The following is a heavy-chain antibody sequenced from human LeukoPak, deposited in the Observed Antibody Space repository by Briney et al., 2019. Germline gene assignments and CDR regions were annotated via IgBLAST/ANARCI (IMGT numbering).Heavy chain of an antibody. CDR2: ICSRTGNI. CDR1: GFTFSSYS. V-gene: IGHV3-21*01. CDR3: ARETEPLDYGDSTNLDY. Sequence: GGSLRLSCAASGFTFSSYSMNWVSQAPRKGLERDALICSRTGNIYYADSVKGRFSISRDNAQDSVYLQMNSLRADDTAVYYCARETEPLDYGDSTNLDYWGQGTLVTVSS. J-gene: IGHJ4*02. D-gene: IGHD4/OR15-4a*01.